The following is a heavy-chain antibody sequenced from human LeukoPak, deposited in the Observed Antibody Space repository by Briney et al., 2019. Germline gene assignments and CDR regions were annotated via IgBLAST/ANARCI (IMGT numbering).Heavy chain of an antibody. V-gene: IGHV3-74*03. CDR2: IKTDGSAM. J-gene: IGHJ4*02. D-gene: IGHD6-13*01. CDR1: GFTFNDYW. CDR3: ARDGGSSWYFDY. Sequence: GGTLRLSCVGSGFTFNDYWIHWVRQAPGKGLVWVSAIKTDGSAMQYADSVKGRFAISRDNAKNTVYLQMNSLRDEDTAVYYCARDGGSSWYFDYWGQGTLATVSS.